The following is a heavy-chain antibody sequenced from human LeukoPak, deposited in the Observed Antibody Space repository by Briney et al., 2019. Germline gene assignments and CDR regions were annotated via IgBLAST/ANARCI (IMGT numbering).Heavy chain of an antibody. CDR2: INHSGST. J-gene: IGHJ4*02. D-gene: IGHD3-16*02. CDR1: GGSLSGYY. Sequence: SETLSLTCAVYGGSLSGYYWSWIRQPPGKGLEWIGEINHSGSTNYNPSLKSRVTISVDTSKNQFSLKLSSVTAADTAVYYCARGADYVWGSYRYYYFDYWGQGTLVTVSS. CDR3: ARGADYVWGSYRYYYFDY. V-gene: IGHV4-34*01.